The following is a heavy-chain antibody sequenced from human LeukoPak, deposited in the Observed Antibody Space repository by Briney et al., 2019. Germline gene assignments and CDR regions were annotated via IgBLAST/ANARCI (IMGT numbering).Heavy chain of an antibody. V-gene: IGHV1-69*06. CDR3: ARAAVGWLQSSIDY. D-gene: IGHD5-24*01. CDR1: VGTFSSYA. Sequence: SVKVSCKASVGTFSSYAISWVRQAPGQGLEWMGGIIPIFGTANYAQKFQGRVTITADKSTSTAYMELSSLRSEDTAVYYCARAAVGWLQSSIDYWGQGTLVTVSS. CDR2: IIPIFGTA. J-gene: IGHJ4*02.